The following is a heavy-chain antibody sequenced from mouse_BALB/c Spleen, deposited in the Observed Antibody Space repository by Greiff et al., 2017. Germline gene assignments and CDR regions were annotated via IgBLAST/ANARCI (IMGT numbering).Heavy chain of an antibody. V-gene: IGHV14-3*02. CDR2: IDPANGNT. J-gene: IGHJ2*01. Sequence: VQLQQSGAELVKPGASVKLSCTASGFNIKDTYMHWVKQRPEQGLEWIVRIDPANGNTKYDPKFQGKATITADTSSNTAYLQLSSLTSEDTAVYYCNAYDGYSYYFDYWGQGTTLTVSS. CDR3: NAYDGYSYYFDY. CDR1: GFNIKDTY. D-gene: IGHD2-3*01.